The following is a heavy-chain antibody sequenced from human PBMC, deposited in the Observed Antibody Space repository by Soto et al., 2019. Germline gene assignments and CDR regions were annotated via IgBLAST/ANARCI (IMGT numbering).Heavy chain of an antibody. J-gene: IGHJ4*02. D-gene: IGHD5-12*01. V-gene: IGHV3-23*01. Sequence: VGSLRLSCAASGFTFSSYAMSWVRQAPGKGLEWVSAISGSGGSTYYADSVKGRFTISRDNSKNTLYLQMNSLRAEDTAVYYCAKAPQVATIPYPNYWGQGTLVTVSS. CDR3: AKAPQVATIPYPNY. CDR1: GFTFSSYA. CDR2: ISGSGGST.